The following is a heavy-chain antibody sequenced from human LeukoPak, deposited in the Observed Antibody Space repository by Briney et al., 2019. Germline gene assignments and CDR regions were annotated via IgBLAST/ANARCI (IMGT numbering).Heavy chain of an antibody. CDR3: ARVADYYVSGHFDY. CDR1: GFTFSNAW. CDR2: IYSGGNT. D-gene: IGHD3-10*01. V-gene: IGHV3-53*01. Sequence: LPGGSLRLSCAASGFTFSNAWMSWVRQAPGKGLEWVSLIYSGGNTYYTDSVKGRFTISRDNSENTLYLQMNSLRTEDTAVYYCARVADYYVSGHFDYWGQGTLVTVSS. J-gene: IGHJ4*02.